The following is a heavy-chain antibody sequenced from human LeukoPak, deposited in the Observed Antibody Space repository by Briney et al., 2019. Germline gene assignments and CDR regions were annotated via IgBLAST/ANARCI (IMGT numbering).Heavy chain of an antibody. Sequence: GGSLRLSCAASGFTVSSNYMSWVRQAPGKGLEWVSVIYSGGSTYYADSVKGRFTISRDNSKNALYLQMNSLRAEDTAVYYCARDQKTTVAQYYYYYMDVWGKGTTVTISS. CDR3: ARDQKTTVAQYYYYYMDV. CDR1: GFTVSSNY. J-gene: IGHJ6*03. CDR2: IYSGGST. V-gene: IGHV3-66*01. D-gene: IGHD4-23*01.